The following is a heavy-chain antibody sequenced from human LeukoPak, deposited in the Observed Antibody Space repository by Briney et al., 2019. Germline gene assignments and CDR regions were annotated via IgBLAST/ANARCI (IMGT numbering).Heavy chain of an antibody. D-gene: IGHD3-10*01. CDR2: INVDNDNT. CDR3: ARNRDGSDY. J-gene: IGHJ4*02. V-gene: IGHV1-3*01. Sequence: ASVNVSCKASGYTFTHYSIHWLRHAPGQSLEWMGWINVDNDNTIYPQNFQGRVTITRDTSAKTAYMELSSLRTEDTAVYYCARNRDGSDYWGQGTPVTVSS. CDR1: GYTFTHYS.